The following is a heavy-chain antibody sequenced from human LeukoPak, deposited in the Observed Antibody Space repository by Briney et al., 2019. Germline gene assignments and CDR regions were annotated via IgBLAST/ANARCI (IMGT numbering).Heavy chain of an antibody. D-gene: IGHD4-17*01. CDR3: AKDANTVTTPNFDY. J-gene: IGHJ4*02. V-gene: IGHV3-9*01. CDR2: ISWNSGSI. CDR1: GFTFDDYA. Sequence: GRSLRLSCAASGFTFDDYAMHWVRQAPGKGLEWVSGISWNSGSIGYADSVKGRFTISRDNAKNSLYLQMNSLRAEDTALYYYAKDANTVTTPNFDYWGQGTLVTVSS.